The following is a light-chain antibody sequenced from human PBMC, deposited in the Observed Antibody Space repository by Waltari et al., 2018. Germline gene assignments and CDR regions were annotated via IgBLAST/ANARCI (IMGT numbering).Light chain of an antibody. V-gene: IGLV2-23*01. CDR2: ETT. CDR1: NSDVGNYNL. Sequence: QSALTQPAAVSGSPGQSITISCAGSNSDVGNYNLVSWYQQHPGEAPKLLIFETTKRPSGVSDRFSASRSGNTASLTISGLQAEDEAEYSCCAYAGSSIYVFGSGTRVTVL. CDR3: CAYAGSSIYV. J-gene: IGLJ1*01.